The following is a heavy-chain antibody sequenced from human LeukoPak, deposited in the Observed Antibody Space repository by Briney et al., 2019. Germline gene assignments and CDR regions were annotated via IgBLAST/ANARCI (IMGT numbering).Heavy chain of an antibody. J-gene: IGHJ1*01. CDR1: GFTVSSNY. CDR2: IYSGGST. Sequence: GGSLRLSCAASGFTVSSNYMSWVRQAPGKGLEWVSVIYSGGSTYYADSVKGRFTISRDNSKSTLYIQMNSLRAEDTAMYYCAKDDDWGRFNHWGQGTLVTVSS. CDR3: AKDDDWGRFNH. D-gene: IGHD3-16*01. V-gene: IGHV3-53*01.